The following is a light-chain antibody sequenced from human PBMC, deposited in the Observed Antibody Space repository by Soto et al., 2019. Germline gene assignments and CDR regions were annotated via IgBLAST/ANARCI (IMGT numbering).Light chain of an antibody. CDR2: GAS. J-gene: IGKJ5*01. V-gene: IGKV3-20*01. CDR3: QQYNTWPPIT. Sequence: EIVVTKSPCTLSLSTGERATLSCRASQIVSSSYLAWYQQKPGQAPRLLIYGASSRPTGIPDRFSGSGSGTEFTLTISSLQSEDFAVYYCQQYNTWPPITFGQGTRLEIK. CDR1: QIVSSSY.